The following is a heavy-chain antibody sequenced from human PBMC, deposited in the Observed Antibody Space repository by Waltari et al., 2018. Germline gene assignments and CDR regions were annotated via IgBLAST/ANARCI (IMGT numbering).Heavy chain of an antibody. CDR1: GFTFGDYA. D-gene: IGHD3-9*01. Sequence: EVQLVESGGGLVQQGRSLRLSCTASGFTFGDYAMSWVRQASGKGLEWVGFIRSEAYVGTTEYAASVKGGVTISRDDSKSIADLQMNSLKTEDTAVYYCTRGEDYDILTGYYFDYWGQGTLVTVSS. CDR2: IRSEAYVGTT. J-gene: IGHJ4*02. CDR3: TRGEDYDILTGYYFDY. V-gene: IGHV3-49*04.